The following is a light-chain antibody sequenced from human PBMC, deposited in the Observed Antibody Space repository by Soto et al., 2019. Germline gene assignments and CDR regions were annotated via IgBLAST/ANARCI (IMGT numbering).Light chain of an antibody. CDR2: GAS. CDR3: HQYNTYPT. J-gene: IGKJ5*01. CDR1: QGVDKY. V-gene: IGKV1-16*01. Sequence: DIQMTQSPSSLSASVGDRVIITCRASQGVDKYLAWFQQKPGKAPKSLIYGASRLQSGVPSRFSGSGSRTHFTLTITNLQPEDFATYYCHQYNTYPTFGQGTRL.